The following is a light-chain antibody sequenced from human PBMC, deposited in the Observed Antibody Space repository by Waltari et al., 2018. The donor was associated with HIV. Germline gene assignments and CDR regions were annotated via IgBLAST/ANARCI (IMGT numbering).Light chain of an antibody. CDR1: SSNIGNTY. CDR3: AVWDNSLSAQV. V-gene: IGLV1-47*01. CDR2: WNT. J-gene: IGLJ3*02. Sequence: QSVLTQSPSISGTPGQRVAISCSGSSSNIGNTYVSWYQQVPGTTPKLLIFWNTPRPSGVSDRFSGPVSGTSASLAISGLRSDDEANYYCAVWDNSLSAQVFGGGTTLTVL.